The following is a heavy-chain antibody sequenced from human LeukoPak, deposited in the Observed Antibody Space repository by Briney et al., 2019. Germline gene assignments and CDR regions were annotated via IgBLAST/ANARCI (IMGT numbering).Heavy chain of an antibody. CDR2: INTDGSST. CDR1: GFTFSNYY. D-gene: IGHD1-26*01. Sequence: PGGSLRLSCAASGFTFSNYYMHWVRQAPGKGLVWVSRINTDGSSTTYADSLKGRITISRDNAKNTLFLQMNSLRDEDTAIYYCARGYSGTYSVDSWGQGTLVTVSS. J-gene: IGHJ4*02. V-gene: IGHV3-74*01. CDR3: ARGYSGTYSVDS.